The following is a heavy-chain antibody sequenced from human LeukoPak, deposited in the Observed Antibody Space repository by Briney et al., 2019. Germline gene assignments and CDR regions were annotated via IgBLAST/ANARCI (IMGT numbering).Heavy chain of an antibody. V-gene: IGHV4-39*01. CDR3: AGHKYYNFCGSINWFDP. CDR2: IYHGGST. J-gene: IGHJ5*02. D-gene: IGHD3-3*01. CDR1: GASIINNNYY. Sequence: SETLSLTCFVSGASIINNNYYWAWLRQPPGKGLEWIGSIYHGGSTSYNPYLKSRVTMSVDTSKSHFTLKLNSVTAADTAVYSCAGHKYYNFCGSINWFDPWGQGTLVIVSS.